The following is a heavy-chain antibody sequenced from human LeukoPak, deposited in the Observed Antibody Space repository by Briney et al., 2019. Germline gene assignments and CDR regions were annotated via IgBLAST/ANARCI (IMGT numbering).Heavy chain of an antibody. D-gene: IGHD5-12*01. CDR2: IYPGDSDT. J-gene: IGHJ4*02. CDR1: GYSFTNYW. Sequence: GESLKISCKGSGYSFTNYWIGWVRQMPRKGLEWMGIIYPGDSDTKYSPSFQGQVTISADKSSRHAYLQCSSLKAADTAMYYCARFLSGNYSDCWGQGTLVTVSS. V-gene: IGHV5-51*01. CDR3: ARFLSGNYSDC.